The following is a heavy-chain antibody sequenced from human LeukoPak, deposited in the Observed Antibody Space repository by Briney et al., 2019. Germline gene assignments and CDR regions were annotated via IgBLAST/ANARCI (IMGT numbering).Heavy chain of an antibody. D-gene: IGHD1-14*01. Sequence: PSETLSLTCAVYGGSFSGYYWSWIRQPPGKGLEWIGEINHSGSTNYNPSLKSRVTISVDTSKNQFSLKLSSVTAADTAVYYCARIEPYYYYGMDVWGQGTTVTVSS. CDR2: INHSGST. CDR1: GGSFSGYY. CDR3: ARIEPYYYYGMDV. J-gene: IGHJ6*02. V-gene: IGHV4-34*01.